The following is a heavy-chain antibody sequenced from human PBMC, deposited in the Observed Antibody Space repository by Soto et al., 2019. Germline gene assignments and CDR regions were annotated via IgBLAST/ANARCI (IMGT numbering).Heavy chain of an antibody. J-gene: IGHJ4*02. V-gene: IGHV4-34*01. Sequence: SETLSLTCAVYGGSFSGYYWSWIRQPPGKGLEWIGEINHSGSTNYNPSLKSRVTISVDTSKNQFSLKLSSVTAADTAVYYCARELHKLELGLVYFDYWGQGTLVTVYS. CDR2: INHSGST. CDR1: GGSFSGYY. D-gene: IGHD1-7*01. CDR3: ARELHKLELGLVYFDY.